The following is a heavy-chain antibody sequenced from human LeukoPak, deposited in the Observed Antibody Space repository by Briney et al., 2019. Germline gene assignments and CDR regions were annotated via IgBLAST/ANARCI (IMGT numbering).Heavy chain of an antibody. D-gene: IGHD1-26*01. J-gene: IGHJ3*02. V-gene: IGHV3-30-3*01. Sequence: PGGSLRLSCAASGFTFSSYAMHWVRQAPGKGLEWVAVISYDGSNKYYADSVKGRFTISRDNSKNTLYLQMNSLRAEDTAVYYCARSIVGATRGAFDIWGQGTMVTASS. CDR2: ISYDGSNK. CDR3: ARSIVGATRGAFDI. CDR1: GFTFSSYA.